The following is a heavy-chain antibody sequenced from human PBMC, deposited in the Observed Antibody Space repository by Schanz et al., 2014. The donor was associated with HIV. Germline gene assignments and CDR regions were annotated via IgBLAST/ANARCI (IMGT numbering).Heavy chain of an antibody. CDR2: ITDSGDKT. J-gene: IGHJ6*02. Sequence: EALLLESGGGLVQPGGSLRLSCRGSEFPFSHNAMTWVRQAPGKGLQWVSSITDSGDKTDYTDSVKGRFMISRDNSNNTLYLQMNSLRAEDTAVYFCTRGRFLERGGMDVWGQGTAVTVSS. D-gene: IGHD3-3*01. CDR1: EFPFSHNA. CDR3: TRGRFLERGGMDV. V-gene: IGHV3-23*01.